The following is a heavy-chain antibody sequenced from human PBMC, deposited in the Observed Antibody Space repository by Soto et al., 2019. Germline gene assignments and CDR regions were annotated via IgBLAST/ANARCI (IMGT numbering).Heavy chain of an antibody. CDR3: VKAPDSNSCPSMVV. V-gene: IGHV1-18*01. J-gene: IGHJ6*02. CDR1: GYTFTRNG. D-gene: IGHD3-22*01. CDR2: ISPNRGNI. Sequence: QVHLVQSGAEVQKPGASVNVSCKTSGYTFTRNGISWVRQAHGQGLEWMGWISPNRGNIKYAQKLQFRVIMTTETTTSTAYMGLRSLRSDYNAVYYCVKAPDSNSCPSMVVGCPGTT.